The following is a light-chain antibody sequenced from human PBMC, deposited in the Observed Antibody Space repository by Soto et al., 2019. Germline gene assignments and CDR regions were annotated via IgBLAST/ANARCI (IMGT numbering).Light chain of an antibody. CDR3: QQYGGSVPIT. CDR1: QSVSSAY. CDR2: GAS. J-gene: IGKJ5*01. V-gene: IGKV3-20*01. Sequence: EIVLTQSPGTLSLSPGARATLSCRASQSVSSAYLAWYQQKPGQAPRLLISGASSRATGIPDRFSGSGSGTDFSLTISRLEPEDFAVYYCQQYGGSVPITFGQGTRLDIK.